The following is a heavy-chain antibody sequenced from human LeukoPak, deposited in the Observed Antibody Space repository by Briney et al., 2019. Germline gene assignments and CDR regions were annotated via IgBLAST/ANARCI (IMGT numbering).Heavy chain of an antibody. CDR2: ISSSGSTI. CDR1: GFTFSSYE. Sequence: GGSLRLSCAASGFTFSSYEMNWLRQAPGKGLEWVSYISSSGSTIYYADSVKGRFTISRDNAKNSLYLQMNSLRAEDTAVYYCARHPWIQVSEDGFDIWGQGTMVTVSS. V-gene: IGHV3-48*03. CDR3: ARHPWIQVSEDGFDI. J-gene: IGHJ3*02. D-gene: IGHD5-18*01.